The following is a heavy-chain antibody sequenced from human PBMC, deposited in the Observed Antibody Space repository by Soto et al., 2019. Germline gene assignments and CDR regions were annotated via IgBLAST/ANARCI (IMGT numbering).Heavy chain of an antibody. J-gene: IGHJ4*02. Sequence: SETLSLTCTVPGCSIRSSSYYWGWIRQPPGTGLEWIGSIYYSGSTYYNPSLKSRVTISGDTSKHQFSLKLSSVTAADTAVYYCARAGYNGYDTKLTWHDWCEGTLVTVS. V-gene: IGHV4-39*07. CDR2: IYYSGST. CDR1: GCSIRSSSYY. CDR3: ARAGYNGYDTKLTWHD. D-gene: IGHD5-12*01.